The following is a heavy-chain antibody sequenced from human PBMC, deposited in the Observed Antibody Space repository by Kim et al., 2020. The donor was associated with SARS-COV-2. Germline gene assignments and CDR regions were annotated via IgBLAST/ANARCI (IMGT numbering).Heavy chain of an antibody. D-gene: IGHD3-22*01. CDR1: GDSMTSGTFY. CDR3: VRVVSKTSGYYPDP. CDR2: VHDSGTT. V-gene: IGHV4-31*11. Sequence: SETLSLTCAVSGDSMTSGTFYWAWIRQQPGKGLEWIAYVHDSGTTFHNPAFQSRVILSIDTSKNQFSLNLRSVTAADTAVYYCVRVVSKTSGYYPDPWG. J-gene: IGHJ5*02.